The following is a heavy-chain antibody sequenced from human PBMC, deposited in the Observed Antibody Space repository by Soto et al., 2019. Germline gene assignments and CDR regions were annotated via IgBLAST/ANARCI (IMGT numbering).Heavy chain of an antibody. Sequence: ASVKGSCKASGYTLTGYGISWVRQAPGQGLEWMGWISAYNGNTNYAQKLQGRVTMTTDTSTSTAYMELRSLRSDDTAVYYCASQQWRHGMDVWGQGTTVTVSS. J-gene: IGHJ6*02. D-gene: IGHD6-19*01. CDR3: ASQQWRHGMDV. CDR1: GYTLTGYG. CDR2: ISAYNGNT. V-gene: IGHV1-18*01.